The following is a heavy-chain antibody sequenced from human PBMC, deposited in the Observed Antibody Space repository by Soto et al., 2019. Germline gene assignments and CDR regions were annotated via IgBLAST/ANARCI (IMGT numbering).Heavy chain of an antibody. CDR1: GFTFSNFA. V-gene: IGHV3-23*01. D-gene: IGHD5-12*01. CDR3: AEGGFYDGFDY. J-gene: IGHJ4*01. CDR2: IVDSGGNT. Sequence: EVQLLESGGGLVQPGGSLRLSCAASGFTFSNFAMTWGRQAPGKGLEWVSTIVDSGGNTYYADSVKGRFTISRDNSKNTLFLQMNSLRVEDTAVYYCAEGGFYDGFDYWGHGTLVTVSS.